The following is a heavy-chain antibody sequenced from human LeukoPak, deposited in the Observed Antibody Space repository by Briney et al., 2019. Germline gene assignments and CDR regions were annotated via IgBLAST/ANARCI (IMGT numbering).Heavy chain of an antibody. CDR2: ISGSGDNM. J-gene: IGHJ6*03. D-gene: IGHD1-26*01. Sequence: GGSLRLSCLASKFTFNNYAMTWVRQAPGKGLEWVSSISGSGDNMDYADSVRGRFTISRDNSENTLYLQMNSLRGEDTAVYYCARDGYSGSYYRLYYFFMDVWGKGTTVTVSS. CDR3: ARDGYSGSYYRLYYFFMDV. CDR1: KFTFNNYA. V-gene: IGHV3-23*01.